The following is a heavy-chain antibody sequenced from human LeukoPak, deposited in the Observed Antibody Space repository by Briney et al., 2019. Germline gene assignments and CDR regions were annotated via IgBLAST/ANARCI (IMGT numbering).Heavy chain of an antibody. Sequence: GGSLRLSCAASGFSFSSYEMNWVRQAPGKGLEWVSYISSSGSTIYYADSVKGRFTISRDNAKNSLYLQMNSLRAEDTAVYYCARDARRWELLGAFDIWGQGTMVTVSS. J-gene: IGHJ3*02. V-gene: IGHV3-48*03. CDR1: GFSFSSYE. CDR3: ARDARRWELLGAFDI. CDR2: ISSSGSTI. D-gene: IGHD1-26*01.